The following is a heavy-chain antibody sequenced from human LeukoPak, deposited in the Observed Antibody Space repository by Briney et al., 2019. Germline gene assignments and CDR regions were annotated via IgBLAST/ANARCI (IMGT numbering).Heavy chain of an antibody. V-gene: IGHV3-74*01. J-gene: IGHJ4*02. D-gene: IGHD3-10*01. CDR3: ARGGKLLWFGEPQSHFDY. Sequence: GGSLRLSCAASGFTFSSYWMHWVRQAPGKGLVWVSRINSDGSSTSYADSVKGRFTISRDNAKNTLYLQMNSLRAEDTAVYYCARGGKLLWFGEPQSHFDYWGQGTLVTVSS. CDR2: INSDGSST. CDR1: GFTFSSYW.